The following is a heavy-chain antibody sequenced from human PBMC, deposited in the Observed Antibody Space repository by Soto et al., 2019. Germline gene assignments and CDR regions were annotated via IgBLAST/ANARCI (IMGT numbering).Heavy chain of an antibody. CDR3: AAPRDEYGSGVSWFTYGMDI. Sequence: PGGSLRLSCLASGFTFSDFAMTWVRHVPGRGLEWVASLDGAGGSTYYAESVRGRFSISRDNSQNTLFLQTKRLTVDDTAIYYCAAPRDEYGSGVSWFTYGMDIWGQGTTVTVSS. D-gene: IGHD3-10*01. J-gene: IGHJ6*02. CDR2: LDGAGGST. CDR1: GFTFSDFA. V-gene: IGHV3-23*01.